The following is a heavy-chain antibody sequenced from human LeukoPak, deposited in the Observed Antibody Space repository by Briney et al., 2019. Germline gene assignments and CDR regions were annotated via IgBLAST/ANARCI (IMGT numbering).Heavy chain of an antibody. J-gene: IGHJ4*02. D-gene: IGHD3-22*01. V-gene: IGHV4-31*03. CDR3: ARDRLWLYDSSGYPHYYFDY. CDR1: GGSISSGAYY. CDR2: MYYSGST. Sequence: PSQTLSLTCTVFGGSISSGAYYWSWIRQHPGKGLEWIGYMYYSGSTYYNPSLKSRVTISVDTSKNQFSLKLSSVTAADTAVYYCARDRLWLYDSSGYPHYYFDYWGQGTLVTVSS.